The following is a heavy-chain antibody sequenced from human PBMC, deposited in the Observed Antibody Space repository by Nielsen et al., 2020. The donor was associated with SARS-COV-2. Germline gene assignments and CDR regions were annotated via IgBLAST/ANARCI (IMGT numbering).Heavy chain of an antibody. CDR3: ARSVLGGYFDY. V-gene: IGHV3-48*02. J-gene: IGHJ4*02. CDR1: GFTFSGYS. Sequence: GESLKISCAASGFTFSGYSVNWVRQAPGKGLEWISYISSTGSRIYYANSVKGRFTISRDNARNSVYLQMNSLRDEDTAVYYCARSVLGGYFDYWGQGTLVTISS. CDR2: ISSTGSRI. D-gene: IGHD7-27*01.